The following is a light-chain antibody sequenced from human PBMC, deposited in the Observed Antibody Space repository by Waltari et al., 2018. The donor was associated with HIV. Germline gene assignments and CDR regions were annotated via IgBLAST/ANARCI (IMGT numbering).Light chain of an antibody. CDR2: WAS. CDR3: QQYYHVPYT. CDR1: QTLLYNSNNKTY. V-gene: IGKV4-1*01. J-gene: IGKJ2*01. Sequence: DVVVTQSPDSLAVSLGETATLNCKSSQTLLYNSNNKTYLAWYQQKRGQRPRLLIYWASTRQSGVPERFSGSGSGTDFTLTINRLQAEDVAVYYWQQYYHVPYTFGQGTKLEFK.